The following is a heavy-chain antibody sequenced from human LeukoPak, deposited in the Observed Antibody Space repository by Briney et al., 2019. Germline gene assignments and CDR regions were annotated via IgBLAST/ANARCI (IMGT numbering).Heavy chain of an antibody. D-gene: IGHD3-22*01. V-gene: IGHV3-21*01. J-gene: IGHJ3*02. Sequence: GGSLRLSCAASGFTFSSYSMKWVRQAPGKGLEWVSSISSSSSSYIYYADSVKGRFTISRDNAKNSLYLQMNSLRAEDTAVYYCARGGYYDPDAFDIWGQGTMVTVSS. CDR2: ISSSSSSYI. CDR3: ARGGYYDPDAFDI. CDR1: GFTFSSYS.